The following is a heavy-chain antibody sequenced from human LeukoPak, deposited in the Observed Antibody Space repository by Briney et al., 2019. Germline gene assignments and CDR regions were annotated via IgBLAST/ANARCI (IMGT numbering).Heavy chain of an antibody. J-gene: IGHJ5*02. CDR1: GFTFSTYW. V-gene: IGHV3-74*01. CDR3: AREELGSSLGFDP. D-gene: IGHD3-16*01. Sequence: GGSLRLSCAASGFTFSTYWMHWVRQAPGKGLVWVSRINTDGSNTNYADSVKGRFTISRDNAENTLYLQMNSLRAEDTAVYYCAREELGSSLGFDPWGQGTLVTVSS. CDR2: INTDGSNT.